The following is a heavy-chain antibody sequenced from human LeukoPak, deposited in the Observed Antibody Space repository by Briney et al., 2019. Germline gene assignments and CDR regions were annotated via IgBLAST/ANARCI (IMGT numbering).Heavy chain of an antibody. CDR3: AILSSGRYYFDY. Sequence: GESLKISCNGAGYIFINYWIGWVRQMPGKGLELMAIIYPCDSDTKYSPSFQGQVTISADKSITTAFLQWSSMKASDTAMYYCAILSSGRYYFDYWGQGTLVTVSS. D-gene: IGHD6-19*01. J-gene: IGHJ4*02. CDR2: IYPCDSDT. V-gene: IGHV5-51*01. CDR1: GYIFINYW.